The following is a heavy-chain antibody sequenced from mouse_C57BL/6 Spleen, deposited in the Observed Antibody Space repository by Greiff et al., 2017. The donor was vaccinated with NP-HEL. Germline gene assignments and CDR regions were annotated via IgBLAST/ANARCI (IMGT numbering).Heavy chain of an antibody. V-gene: IGHV5-15*01. CDR3: ARVYYYGSSEYSDV. CDR1: GFTFSDYG. J-gene: IGHJ1*03. CDR2: ISNLAYSI. Sequence: EVMLVESGGGLVQPGGSLKLSCAASGFTFSDYGMAWVRQAPRKGPEWVAFISNLAYSIYYADTVTGRFTISRENAKNTLYLEMSSLRSEDTAMYYCARVYYYGSSEYSDVWGTGTTVTVSS. D-gene: IGHD1-1*01.